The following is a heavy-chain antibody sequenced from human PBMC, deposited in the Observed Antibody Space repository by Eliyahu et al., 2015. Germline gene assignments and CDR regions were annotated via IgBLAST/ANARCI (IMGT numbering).Heavy chain of an antibody. D-gene: IGHD4-17*01. CDR1: FSFSNSW. CDR3: VGGGTYGAPDY. V-gene: IGHV3-74*01. Sequence: FSFSNSWMHWVRQAPGKGLVWVLSIRSDGSSTNYADSVKGRFTISRDNAKNTLYLQMNSLRAEDTAVYFCVGGGTYGAPDYWGQGTLVTVSS. CDR2: IRSDGSST. J-gene: IGHJ4*02.